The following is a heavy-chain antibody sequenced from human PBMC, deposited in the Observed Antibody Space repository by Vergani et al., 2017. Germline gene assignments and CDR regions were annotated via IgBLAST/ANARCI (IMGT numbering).Heavy chain of an antibody. CDR2: IYYSGST. V-gene: IGHV4-59*01. CDR1: GGSISSYY. D-gene: IGHD7-27*01. CDR3: ARGRTGGPPGRFSYXFDY. Sequence: QVQLQESGPGLVKPSETLSLTCTVSGGSISSYYWSWIRQPPGKGLEWIGYIYYSGSTNYNPSLKSRVTISVDTSKNQFSLKLSSVTAADTAVYYCARGRTGGPPGRFSYXFDYWGQGTLVTVSS. J-gene: IGHJ4*02.